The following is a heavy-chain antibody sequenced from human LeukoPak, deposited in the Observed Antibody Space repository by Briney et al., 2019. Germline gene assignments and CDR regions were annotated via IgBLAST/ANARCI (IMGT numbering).Heavy chain of an antibody. D-gene: IGHD3-9*01. CDR3: ARHPRGYNILTGYYPYYFDY. J-gene: IGHJ4*02. CDR2: IYYSGST. CDR1: GGSISSSSYY. Sequence: SETLSLTCTVSGGSISSSSYYWGWIRQPPGKGLEWIGSIYYSGSTYYSPSLKSRVTISVDTSKNQFSLKLSSVTAADTAVYYRARHPRGYNILTGYYPYYFDYWGQGTLVTVSS. V-gene: IGHV4-39*01.